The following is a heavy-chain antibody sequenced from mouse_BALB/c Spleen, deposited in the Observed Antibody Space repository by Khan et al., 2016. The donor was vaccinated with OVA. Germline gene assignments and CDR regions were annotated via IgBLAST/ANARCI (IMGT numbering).Heavy chain of an antibody. V-gene: IGHV3-2*02. CDR1: GYSITSDYA. CDR2: IKCSGST. J-gene: IGHJ2*01. Sequence: EVQLQESGPGLVKPSQSLSLTCTVTGYSITSDYAWNWIRQFPGNKLEWMGYIKCSGSTSYNPSLNSRISIPRHTSTTPFFLQLSSVTTEDTATYYCARAGTITTVVATDFDYWGQGTTLTVSS. D-gene: IGHD1-1*01. CDR3: ARAGTITTVVATDFDY.